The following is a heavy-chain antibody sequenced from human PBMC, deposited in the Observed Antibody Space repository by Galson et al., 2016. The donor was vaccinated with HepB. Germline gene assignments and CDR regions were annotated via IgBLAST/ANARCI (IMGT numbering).Heavy chain of an antibody. D-gene: IGHD4-11*01. Sequence: SVKVSCKASGGSFSNYVITWVRQAPGQGLEWMGEIIHMFGTTKYAQKFQGRVTITADKSTSTGHMELSSLRFEDTAVYYCASANGVTVPDYFDDWGQGTLGTVTS. CDR3: ASANGVTVPDYFDD. CDR2: IIHMFGTT. CDR1: GGSFSNYV. V-gene: IGHV1-69*06. J-gene: IGHJ4*02.